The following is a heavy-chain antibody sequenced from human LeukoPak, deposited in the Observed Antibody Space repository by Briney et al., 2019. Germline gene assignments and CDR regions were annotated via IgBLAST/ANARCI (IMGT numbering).Heavy chain of an antibody. D-gene: IGHD3-16*01. CDR1: GGSISSSNW. CDR3: ARVVSDYVWGSYYYMDV. V-gene: IGHV4-4*02. Sequence: SETLSLTCAVSGGSISSSNWWSWVRQPPGKGLEWIGEIYHSGSTNYNPSLKSRVTISVDTSKNQLSLKLSSVTAADTAVYYCARVVSDYVWGSYYYMDVWGKGTTVTVSS. J-gene: IGHJ6*03. CDR2: IYHSGST.